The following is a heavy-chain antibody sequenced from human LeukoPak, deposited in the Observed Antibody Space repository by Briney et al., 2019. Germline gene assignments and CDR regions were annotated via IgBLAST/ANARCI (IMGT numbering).Heavy chain of an antibody. V-gene: IGHV1-69*13. CDR1: GGTFSSYA. J-gene: IGHJ4*02. CDR3: ARDYGDSIFDY. D-gene: IGHD4-17*01. CDR2: IIPIFGTA. Sequence: VASVTVSCKASGGTFSSYAISWVRQAPGQGLEWMGGIIPIFGTANYAQKFQGRVTITADESTSTAYMELSSLRSEDTAVYYCARDYGDSIFDYWRQGTLVTVSS.